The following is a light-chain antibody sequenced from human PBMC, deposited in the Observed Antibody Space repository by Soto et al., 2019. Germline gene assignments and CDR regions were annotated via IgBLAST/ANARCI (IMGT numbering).Light chain of an antibody. CDR3: LVWESGSGV. CDR1: NIGGQS. J-gene: IGLJ1*01. CDR2: DDS. V-gene: IGLV3-21*02. Sequence: SYELTQPPSVSVAPGQTARITCGGNNIGGQSVHWYQQKPGQAPVLVVYDDSDRPSGIPERFSGSNSVNTATLTISRVAAGDEADYYFLVWESGSGVFGTGTKGTVL.